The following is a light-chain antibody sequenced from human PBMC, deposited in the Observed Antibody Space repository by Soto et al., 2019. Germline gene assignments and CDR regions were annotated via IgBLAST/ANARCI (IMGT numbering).Light chain of an antibody. CDR3: QQRHMWPIT. CDR1: QSFRGL. CDR2: DAY. J-gene: IGKJ5*01. V-gene: IGKV3-11*01. Sequence: EIVLTQSPGTLSLSPGERATLSCRASQSFRGLLAWYQQKPGQAPRLLIYDAYNRATGIPPRFSGSGSGTDFTLTISSLEPEDSAVYYCQQRHMWPITCGQG.